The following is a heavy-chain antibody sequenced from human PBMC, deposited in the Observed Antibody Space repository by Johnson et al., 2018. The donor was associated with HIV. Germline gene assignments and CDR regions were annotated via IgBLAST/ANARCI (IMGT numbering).Heavy chain of an antibody. V-gene: IGHV3-33*01. J-gene: IGHJ3*02. CDR2: IWYDGSNK. Sequence: QVQLVESGGGVVQPGRSLRLSCAASGFTFSSYGMHWVRQAPGKGLEWVAVIWYDGSNKYYADSVKGRFTISRDNSKNTLYLQMNSLRAEDTAVYYCARAGPSDAFDIWGQGTMVTVSS. CDR1: GFTFSSYG. CDR3: ARAGPSDAFDI.